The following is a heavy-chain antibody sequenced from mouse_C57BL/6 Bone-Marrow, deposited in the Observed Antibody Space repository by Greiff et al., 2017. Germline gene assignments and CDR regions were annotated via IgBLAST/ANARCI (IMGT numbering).Heavy chain of an antibody. CDR3: VREDGSSYPYWYFDV. CDR2: IRSKSSNYAT. Sequence: DVKLVESGGGLVQPKGSLKLSCAASGFTFNTYAMHWVRQAPGKGLEWVARIRSKSSNYATYYADSVKDRFTISRDDSQSMLYLQMNNLKTEDTAMYYCVREDGSSYPYWYFDVWGTGTTDTVSS. J-gene: IGHJ1*03. D-gene: IGHD1-1*01. CDR1: GFTFNTYA. V-gene: IGHV10-3*01.